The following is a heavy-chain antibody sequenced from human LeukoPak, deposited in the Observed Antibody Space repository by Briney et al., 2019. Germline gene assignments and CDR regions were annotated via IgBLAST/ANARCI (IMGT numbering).Heavy chain of an antibody. J-gene: IGHJ4*02. V-gene: IGHV3-74*01. Sequence: GGSLRLSCAASGFTFNSYWMHWVRQVSGKGLVWVSRINSDGSNTYYADSVRGRFTITRDTAKNTLYLQMNSLRAEDTAVYYCAREDGSGSYFDYWGQGTLVTISS. CDR3: AREDGSGSYFDY. CDR1: GFTFNSYW. D-gene: IGHD3-10*01. CDR2: INSDGSNT.